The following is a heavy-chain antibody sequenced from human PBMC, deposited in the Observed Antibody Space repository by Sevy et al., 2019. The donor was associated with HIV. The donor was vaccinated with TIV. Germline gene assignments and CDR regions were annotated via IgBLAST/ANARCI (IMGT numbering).Heavy chain of an antibody. D-gene: IGHD2-15*01. J-gene: IGHJ6*02. CDR1: GFTFSSYG. CDR2: ISYDGSNK. Sequence: GGSLRLSCAASGFTFSSYGMHWVRQAPGKGLEWVAVISYDGSNKYYADSVKGRFTISRDNSKNTLYLQMNSLRAGDTAVYYCAKDQTDVVVVAATPYTTGYYYGMDVWGQGTTVTVSS. V-gene: IGHV3-30*18. CDR3: AKDQTDVVVVAATPYTTGYYYGMDV.